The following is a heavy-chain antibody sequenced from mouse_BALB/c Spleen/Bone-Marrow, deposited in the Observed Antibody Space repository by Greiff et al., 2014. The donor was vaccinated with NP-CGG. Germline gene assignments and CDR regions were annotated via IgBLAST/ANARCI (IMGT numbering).Heavy chain of an antibody. Sequence: VQLQQSRAELVKPGASVKLSCKASGYSFTSYWMHWVKQRPGQGLEWIGEISPSNGRSNYNEKFKSKATLTVDKSSSTAYMQLSGLTSEDSAVYYCTRSELRRGGYAADYWGLGTSVTVSS. CDR1: GYSFTSYW. CDR2: ISPSNGRS. J-gene: IGHJ4*01. CDR3: TRSELRRGGYAADY. V-gene: IGHV1S81*02. D-gene: IGHD2-12*01.